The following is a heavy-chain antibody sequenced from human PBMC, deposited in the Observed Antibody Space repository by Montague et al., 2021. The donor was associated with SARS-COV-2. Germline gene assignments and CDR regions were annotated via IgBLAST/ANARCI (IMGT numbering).Heavy chain of an antibody. Sequence: TLSLTCTVSGGSIDSGGYFWSWIRQPPGKGLEWIGHIYYSGNTYYNASLKSRVTISVDTSKNQFSLKLSSVTAADTAVYYCARDSEGYGGSDNWGRGTLVTVSS. V-gene: IGHV4-31*03. D-gene: IGHD4-23*01. J-gene: IGHJ4*02. CDR1: GGSIDSGGYF. CDR2: IYYSGNT. CDR3: ARDSEGYGGSDN.